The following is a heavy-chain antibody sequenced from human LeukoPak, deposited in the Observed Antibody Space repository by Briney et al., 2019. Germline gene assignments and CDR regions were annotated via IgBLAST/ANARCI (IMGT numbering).Heavy chain of an antibody. CDR2: ISSSGSTI. V-gene: IGHV3-48*03. CDR3: ARVNYYDSPKGYYYYYYMDV. D-gene: IGHD3-22*01. Sequence: GGSLRLSCAASGFTFSSYEMNWVRQAPGKGLEWVSYISSSGSTIYYADSVKGRFTISRDNANNSLYLQINSLRAEDTAVYYCARVNYYDSPKGYYYYYYMDVWGKGTTVTISS. J-gene: IGHJ6*03. CDR1: GFTFSSYE.